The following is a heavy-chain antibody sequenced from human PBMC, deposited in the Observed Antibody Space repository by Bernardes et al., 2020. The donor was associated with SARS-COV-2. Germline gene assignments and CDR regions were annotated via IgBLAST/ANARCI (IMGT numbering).Heavy chain of an antibody. D-gene: IGHD4-17*01. CDR3: ARDLYGGNSIPAY. CDR1: GFILSDYS. V-gene: IGHV3-64*02. J-gene: IGHJ4*02. Sequence: GGSLRLSCAASGFILSDYSMHWVRQAPGKGLEFVSSLSTNGGSTYYGESVKGRFTISRDDSKNTLYLQMGSLRPEDTAFYYCARDLYGGNSIPAYWGQGTLVTVSS. CDR2: LSTNGGST.